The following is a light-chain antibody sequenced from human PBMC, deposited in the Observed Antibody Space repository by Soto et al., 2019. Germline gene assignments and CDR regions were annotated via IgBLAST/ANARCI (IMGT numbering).Light chain of an antibody. V-gene: IGLV2-14*01. CDR3: SSYTSSSTVV. CDR1: SSDVGGYNY. J-gene: IGLJ2*01. Sequence: QSMLTQPASVSGSPGQSITISCTGTSSDVGGYNYVSWYQQHPGKAPKLMIYDVSNRPSGGSNRFSGSKSGNTASLTISGLQAEDEADYYCSSYTSSSTVVFGGGTKLTVL. CDR2: DVS.